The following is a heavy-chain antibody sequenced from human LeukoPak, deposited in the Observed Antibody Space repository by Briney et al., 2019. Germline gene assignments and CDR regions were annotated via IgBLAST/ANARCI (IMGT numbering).Heavy chain of an antibody. CDR2: ISTSGSTI. Sequence: GGSLRLSCAASGFTFSDYYMSWIRQAPGKGLEWLSYISTSGSTIYYADSVKGRFTISRDNAKNSLYLQMNSLRAEDTAVYYCAKDRKSVTMIVVVNDYWGQGTLVTASS. J-gene: IGHJ4*02. CDR1: GFTFSDYY. CDR3: AKDRKSVTMIVVVNDY. V-gene: IGHV3-11*01. D-gene: IGHD3-22*01.